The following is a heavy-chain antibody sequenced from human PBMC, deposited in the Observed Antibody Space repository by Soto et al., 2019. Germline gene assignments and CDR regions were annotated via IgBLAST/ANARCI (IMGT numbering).Heavy chain of an antibody. D-gene: IGHD6-6*01. CDR2: IYYSGST. V-gene: IGHV4-31*03. CDR1: GGSISSGGYY. CDR3: AQYSSSYWFDP. Sequence: PSETLSLTCTVSGGSISSGGYYWSWIRQHPGKGLEWIGYIYYSGSTYYNPSLKSRVTISVDTSKNQFSLKLSSVTAADTAVYYCAQYSSSYWFDPWGQGILVTVAS. J-gene: IGHJ5*02.